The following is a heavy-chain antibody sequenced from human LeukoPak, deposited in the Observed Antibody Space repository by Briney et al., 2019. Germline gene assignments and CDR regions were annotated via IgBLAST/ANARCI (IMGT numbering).Heavy chain of an antibody. J-gene: IGHJ4*02. V-gene: IGHV3-30*02. CDR2: IRYDGSNK. Sequence: GGSLRLSCAASGFTFSSYGMHWVRQAPGKGLEGVAFIRYDGSNKYYADSVKGRFTISRDNSKNTLYLQMNSLRAEDTAVYYCAKIYGGNSGYYFDYWGQGTLVTVSS. CDR1: GFTFSSYG. D-gene: IGHD4-23*01. CDR3: AKIYGGNSGYYFDY.